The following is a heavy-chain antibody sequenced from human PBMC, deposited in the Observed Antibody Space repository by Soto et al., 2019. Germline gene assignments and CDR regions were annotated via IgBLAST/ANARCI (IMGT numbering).Heavy chain of an antibody. CDR3: ARALERQGGYYYYYYGMDV. CDR1: GYSFTSYC. Sequence: GESLKISCKGSGYSFTSYCIGWVRQMPGKGLEWMGIIYPGDSDTRYSPSFQGQVTISADKSISTAYLQWSSLKASDTAMYYCARALERQGGYYYYYYGMDVWGQGTTLTVSS. D-gene: IGHD1-1*01. V-gene: IGHV5-51*01. J-gene: IGHJ6*02. CDR2: IYPGDSDT.